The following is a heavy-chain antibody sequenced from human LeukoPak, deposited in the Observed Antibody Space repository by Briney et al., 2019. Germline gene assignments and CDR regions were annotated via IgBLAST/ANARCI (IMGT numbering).Heavy chain of an antibody. D-gene: IGHD3-10*01. J-gene: IGHJ5*02. Sequence: SETLSLTCAVSGGSISSGGYYWSWIRQPPGKGLEWIGYIYHSGSTYYNPSLKSRVTISVDRSKNQFSLKLSSVTAADTAVYYCAREVDYYAANWFDPWGQGTLVTVSS. V-gene: IGHV4-30-2*01. CDR3: AREVDYYAANWFDP. CDR2: IYHSGST. CDR1: GGSISSGGYY.